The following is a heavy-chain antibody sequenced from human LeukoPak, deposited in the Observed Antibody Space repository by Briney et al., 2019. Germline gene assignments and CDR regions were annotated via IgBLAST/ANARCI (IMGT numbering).Heavy chain of an antibody. J-gene: IGHJ4*02. CDR1: GFTFSNYT. V-gene: IGHV3-33*01. D-gene: IGHD1-26*01. CDR3: ASNSGSSGGY. CDR2: IWFDGSNT. Sequence: GGSLRLSCAASGFTFSNYTMHWVRQAPGKGLEWVAVIWFDGSNTYYADSVKGRFTISRDNSKNTLYLQMNSLRAEDTASYYCASNSGSSGGYWGQGTLVTVSS.